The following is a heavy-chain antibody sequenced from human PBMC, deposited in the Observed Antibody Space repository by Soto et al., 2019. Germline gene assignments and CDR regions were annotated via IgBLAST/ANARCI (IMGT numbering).Heavy chain of an antibody. J-gene: IGHJ4*02. CDR1: GFTFSSYG. CDR3: AKAPNYDFWSGYSGSVVDY. D-gene: IGHD3-3*01. V-gene: IGHV3-30*18. Sequence: QVQLVESGGGVVQPGRSLRLSCAASGFTFSSYGMHWVRQAPGKGLEWVAVISYDGNNKYYADSVKGRFTISRDNSKNTLYLQMNRLRAEDTDVYYCAKAPNYDFWSGYSGSVVDYWGQGTLVTVSS. CDR2: ISYDGNNK.